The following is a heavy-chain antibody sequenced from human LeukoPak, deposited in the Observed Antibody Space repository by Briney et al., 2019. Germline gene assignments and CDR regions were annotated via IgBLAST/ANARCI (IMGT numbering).Heavy chain of an antibody. CDR1: GGSISTYY. CDR3: ARGSMGGSGSYYRDYYYGMDV. J-gene: IGHJ6*02. CDR2: ILNGGST. Sequence: SETLSLTCTVSGGSISTYYWTWIRQPAGKGLEWIGRILNGGSTNYNPSLKSRVTMSVDTSKNQFPLKLNSVTAADTAVYYCARGSMGGSGSYYRDYYYGMDVWGQGTTVTVSS. V-gene: IGHV4-4*07. D-gene: IGHD3-10*01.